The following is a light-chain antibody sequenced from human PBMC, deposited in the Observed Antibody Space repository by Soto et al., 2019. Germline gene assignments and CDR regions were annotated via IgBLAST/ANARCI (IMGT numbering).Light chain of an antibody. CDR1: QSVNSN. CDR2: DAS. CDR3: HQYNFWPPLT. Sequence: EIVMTQSPATLSVSPGERATLSCRASQSVNSNLAWYRQKPGQAPRLLISDASTRATGVPARFSGSGSGTEFTSTISSLQSEDSGIYYCHQYNFWPPLTFGGGTKVEIK. J-gene: IGKJ4*01. V-gene: IGKV3-15*01.